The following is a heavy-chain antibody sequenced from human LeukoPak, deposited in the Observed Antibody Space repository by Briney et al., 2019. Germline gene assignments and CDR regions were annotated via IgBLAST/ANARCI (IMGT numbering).Heavy chain of an antibody. D-gene: IGHD3-3*01. CDR3: ARDGVASIDY. CDR2: IRTDGSSQ. J-gene: IGHJ4*02. Sequence: GGSLRLSRAASGFTFSNYGMHWVRQAPGKGLEWVAFIRTDGSSQYYADSVKGRFTISRDNSKNTLYLQMDSLRAEGSAVYYCARDGVASIDYWGQGTLVTVSS. V-gene: IGHV3-30*02. CDR1: GFTFSNYG.